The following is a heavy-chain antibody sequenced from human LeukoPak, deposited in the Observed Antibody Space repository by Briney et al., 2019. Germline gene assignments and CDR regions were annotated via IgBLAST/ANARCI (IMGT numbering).Heavy chain of an antibody. V-gene: IGHV7-4-1*02. D-gene: IGHD2-2*02. Sequence: ASVKVSCKASGYTFTSYAMNWVRQAPGQGLEWMGWINTNTGNPTYAQGFTGRFVFSLDTSVSTAYLQISSLKAEDTAVYYCARYDIVVVPAAIGSLLVRGAFDIWGQGTMVTVSS. CDR3: ARYDIVVVPAAIGSLLVRGAFDI. CDR1: GYTFTSYA. J-gene: IGHJ3*02. CDR2: INTNTGNP.